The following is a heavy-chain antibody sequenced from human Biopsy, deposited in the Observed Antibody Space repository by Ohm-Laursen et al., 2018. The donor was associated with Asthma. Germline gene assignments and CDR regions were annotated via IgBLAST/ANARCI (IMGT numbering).Heavy chain of an antibody. CDR1: GLNLHNYC. D-gene: IGHD6-13*01. J-gene: IGHJ4*02. CDR2: ILFDGRKI. CDR3: AKDRVAGRSYYFEY. V-gene: IGHV3-30*18. Sequence: SLRLSCAASGLNLHNYCMNSVRWAPGKGVEGVAHILFDGRKINYPDSVKGRFTISRDNSKNMVYLQMNSLRPEDTAVYYCAKDRVAGRSYYFEYWGQRSLVSASS.